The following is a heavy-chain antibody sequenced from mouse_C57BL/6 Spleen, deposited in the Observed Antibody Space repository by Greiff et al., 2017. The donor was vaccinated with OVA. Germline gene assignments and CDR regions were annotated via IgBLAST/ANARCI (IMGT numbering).Heavy chain of an antibody. CDR3: ARRSYYYGSSPFAY. V-gene: IGHV1-50*01. CDR1: GYTFTSYW. J-gene: IGHJ3*01. D-gene: IGHD1-1*01. Sequence: QVQLQQPGAELVKPGASVKLSCKASGYTFTSYWMQWVKQRPGQGLEWIGEIDPSDSYTNYNQKFNGKATLTVDTSSSTAYMQLSSLTSEDSAVYYCARRSYYYGSSPFAYWGQGTLVTVSA. CDR2: IDPSDSYT.